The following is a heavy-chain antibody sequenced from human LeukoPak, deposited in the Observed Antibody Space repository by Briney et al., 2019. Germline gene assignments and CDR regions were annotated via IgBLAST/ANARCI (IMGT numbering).Heavy chain of an antibody. CDR2: VDHTGST. CDR3: ARDKTGTTIQDAFDI. D-gene: IGHD1/OR15-1a*01. J-gene: IGHJ3*02. Sequence: SETLSLTCSVSDDSITMYYWTWIRQPPGKGLEWIGYVDHTGSTNFNPSLKSRVTISVDTSKNQFSLKLSSVTAADTAVYYCARDKTGTTIQDAFDIWGQGTMVTVSS. V-gene: IGHV4-59*01. CDR1: DDSITMYY.